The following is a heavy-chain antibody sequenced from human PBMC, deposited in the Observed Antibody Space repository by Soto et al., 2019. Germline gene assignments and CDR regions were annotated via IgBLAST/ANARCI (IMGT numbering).Heavy chain of an antibody. V-gene: IGHV3-30-3*01. CDR2: ISYDGSNK. J-gene: IGHJ4*02. CDR3: AQSDSRYYFDY. D-gene: IGHD2-21*02. Sequence: QAQLVESGGCVVQPGRSLRLSCAASGFTFSSYAMHWVRQAPGKGLEWVAVISYDGSNKYYADSVKGRFTISRDNSKNTLYLQMNSLRAEDTAVYYCAQSDSRYYFDYWGQGTLVTVSS. CDR1: GFTFSSYA.